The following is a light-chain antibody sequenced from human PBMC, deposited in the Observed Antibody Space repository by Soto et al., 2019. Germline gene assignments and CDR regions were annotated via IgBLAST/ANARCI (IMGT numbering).Light chain of an antibody. CDR3: QQYNSYSWT. J-gene: IGKJ1*01. V-gene: IGKV1-5*03. Sequence: DSPMTQSPSTLSGPVGDRVTITCRASQTISSWLAWYQQKPGKAPKLLIYKASTLKSGVPSRFSGSGSGTEFTLTISSLQPDDFATYYCQQYNSYSWTFGQGTKVDI. CDR1: QTISSW. CDR2: KAS.